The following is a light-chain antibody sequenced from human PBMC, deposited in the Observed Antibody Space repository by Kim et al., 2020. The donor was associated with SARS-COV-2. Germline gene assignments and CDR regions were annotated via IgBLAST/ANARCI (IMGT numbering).Light chain of an antibody. CDR3: AAWDDSLSGVV. V-gene: IGLV1-47*01. CDR2: RNY. Sequence: GQRSTVSFSGTSSNIGGNFVSWYRQLPGTAPNLLIYRNYQRPSGVPDRFSGSKSGTSASLAISGLRSEDEADYYCAAWDDSLSGVVFGGGTQLTVL. J-gene: IGLJ2*01. CDR1: SSNIGGNF.